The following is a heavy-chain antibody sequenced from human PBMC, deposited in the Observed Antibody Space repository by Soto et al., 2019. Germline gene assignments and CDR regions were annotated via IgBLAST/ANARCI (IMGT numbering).Heavy chain of an antibody. V-gene: IGHV2-5*02. Sequence: SGPTLVSSTQTVTMTCSFWGFSLSTSGVSVGWIRQPPGKALEWLAHTYWDDDKRYSPSLKSRLTITKDTSKNQVVLTMTNMDPVDTATYYCAHRPSTYYHILTAPCLDFWGHGTLVTVSS. D-gene: IGHD3-9*01. CDR3: AHRPSTYYHILTAPCLDF. J-gene: IGHJ5*01. CDR1: GFSLSTSGVS. CDR2: TYWDDDK.